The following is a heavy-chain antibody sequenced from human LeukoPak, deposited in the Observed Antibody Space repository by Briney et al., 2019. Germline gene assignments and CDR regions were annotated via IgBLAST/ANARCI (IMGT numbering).Heavy chain of an antibody. CDR3: ARDHSNWNYAPDF. Sequence: ASVRVSCKASRYIFTRYGISWVRQAPGQGLQWLVWISASNGNTNYAQKFRDRVTMSTDTSTGTAYLDVRSLTSDDTAVYYCARDHSNWNYAPDFWGQGTLVIVSS. D-gene: IGHD1-7*01. CDR1: RYIFTRYG. CDR2: ISASNGNT. V-gene: IGHV1-18*01. J-gene: IGHJ4*02.